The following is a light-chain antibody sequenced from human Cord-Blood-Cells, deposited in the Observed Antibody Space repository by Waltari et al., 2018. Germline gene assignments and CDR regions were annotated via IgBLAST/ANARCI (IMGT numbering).Light chain of an antibody. CDR2: DVS. Sequence: QSALTQPASVSGSPGQSITISCTGTSSDVGGYNYVSWSQQHPGKAPKLMIYDVSNRPSGVSNRYPGSKSDNTASLTISGLQADAEADYYCSSYTRSSTRVFGGGTKLTVL. CDR3: SSYTRSSTRV. CDR1: SSDVGGYNY. J-gene: IGLJ3*02. V-gene: IGLV2-14*01.